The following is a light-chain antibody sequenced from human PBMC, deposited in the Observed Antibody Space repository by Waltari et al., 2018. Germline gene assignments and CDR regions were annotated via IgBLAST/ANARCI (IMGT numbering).Light chain of an antibody. CDR3: ASQTPDGVVL. Sequence: QSALTQPASVSGSPGQSITIPCTGIGGAIAISDFVSWYQHHPDRAPQVIIYDVTNRPSGISARFSASKSADTASLTISGLQTEDEGDYYCASQTPDGVVLFGGGTRVTVL. CDR1: GGAIAISDF. V-gene: IGLV2-14*03. J-gene: IGLJ3*02. CDR2: DVT.